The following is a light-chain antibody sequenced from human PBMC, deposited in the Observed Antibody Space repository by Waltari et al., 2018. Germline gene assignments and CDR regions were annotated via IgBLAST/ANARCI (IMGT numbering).Light chain of an antibody. J-gene: IGKJ1*01. CDR1: QTFDNY. CDR2: AAS. V-gene: IGKV1-39*01. Sequence: DIQMTQSPSSLSASVGASVTITCRASQTFDNYFNWYQQKPGKAPKLLIYAASTMQTGVPSRFSGSGSGTEFTLTIGGLQLEDFATYFCQQSDSTPRTFGQGTKVEIK. CDR3: QQSDSTPRT.